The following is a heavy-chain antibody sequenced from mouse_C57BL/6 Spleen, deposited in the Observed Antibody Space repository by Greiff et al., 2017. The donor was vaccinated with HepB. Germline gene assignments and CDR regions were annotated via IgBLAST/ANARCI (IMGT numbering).Heavy chain of an antibody. CDR1: GYTFTDYY. D-gene: IGHD1-1*01. Sequence: VQLQQSGPELVKPGASVKISCKASGYTFTDYYMNWVKQSHGKSLEWIGDINPNNGGTSYNQKFKGKATLTVDKSSSTAYMELRSLTSEDSAVYYCARSLFITTVVARNYAMDYWGQGTSVTVSS. CDR2: INPNNGGT. CDR3: ARSLFITTVVARNYAMDY. J-gene: IGHJ4*01. V-gene: IGHV1-26*01.